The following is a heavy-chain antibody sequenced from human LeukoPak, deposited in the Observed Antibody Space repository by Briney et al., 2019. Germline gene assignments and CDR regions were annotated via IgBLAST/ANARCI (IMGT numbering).Heavy chain of an antibody. CDR3: ARGPPVYCIGGSCSYEGILDY. J-gene: IGHJ4*02. V-gene: IGHV4-34*01. D-gene: IGHD2-15*01. CDR2: INHSGST. Sequence: KPSETLSLTCAVYGGSFSGYYWSWIRQPPGKGLEWIGEINHSGSTNYNPSLKSRVTISVDTSKNQFSLKPSSVTAADTAVYYCARGPPVYCIGGSCSYEGILDYWGQGTPVTVSS. CDR1: GGSFSGYY.